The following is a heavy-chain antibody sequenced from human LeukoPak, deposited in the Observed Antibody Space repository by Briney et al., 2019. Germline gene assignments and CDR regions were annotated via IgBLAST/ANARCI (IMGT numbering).Heavy chain of an antibody. CDR1: GFTFSSYG. CDR3: AKDSTDIVVVPAATITNYYMDV. J-gene: IGHJ6*03. CDR2: IRYDGSNK. V-gene: IGHV3-30*02. D-gene: IGHD2-2*01. Sequence: GFLRLSCAASGFTFSSYGMHWVRQAPGKGLEWVAFIRYDGSNKYYADSVKGRFTISRDNSKNTLYLQMNSLRAEDTAVYYCAKDSTDIVVVPAATITNYYMDVWGKGTTVTVSS.